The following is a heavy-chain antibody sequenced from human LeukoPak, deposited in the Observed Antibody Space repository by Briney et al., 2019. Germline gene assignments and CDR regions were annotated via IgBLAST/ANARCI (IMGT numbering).Heavy chain of an antibody. V-gene: IGHV1-24*01. CDR1: GYTLTELS. Sequence: ASVKVSCKVSGYTLTELSMHWVRQAPGKGLEWMGGFDPEDGETTYAQKFQGRVTMTEDTSTDTAYMELISLRSEDTAVYYCATSNSLVSSMDVWGQGTTVTVSS. CDR3: ATSNSLVSSMDV. J-gene: IGHJ6*02. D-gene: IGHD2/OR15-2a*01. CDR2: FDPEDGET.